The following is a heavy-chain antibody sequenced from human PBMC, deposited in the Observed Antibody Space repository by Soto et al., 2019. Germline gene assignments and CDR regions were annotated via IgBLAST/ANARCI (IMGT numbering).Heavy chain of an antibody. V-gene: IGHV3-48*02. CDR3: ARDWSYQSL. J-gene: IGHJ4*02. D-gene: IGHD1-26*01. Sequence: GGSLRLSCAASGFTFSSYSMNWVRQAPGKGLEWVSSISSSSSTIYYADSLKGRFTISRYNAKNSLYLPMNSLRDEDRAVYYCARDWSYQSLWGQGTLVTVSS. CDR2: ISSSSSTI. CDR1: GFTFSSYS.